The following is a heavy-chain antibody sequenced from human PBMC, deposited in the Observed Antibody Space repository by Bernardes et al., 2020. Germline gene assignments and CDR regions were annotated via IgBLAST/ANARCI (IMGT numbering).Heavy chain of an antibody. V-gene: IGHV3-23*01. D-gene: IGHD2-15*01. CDR1: GFTFSSYA. CDR2: ISGSGGST. Sequence: GGSLRLSCAASGFTFSSYAMSWVRQAPGKGLEWVSAISGSGGSTYYADSVKGRFTISRDNSKNTLYLQMNSLRAEDTAVYYCAKGWVGYCSGGSCLQTDAFDIWGQGTMVTVSS. CDR3: AKGWVGYCSGGSCLQTDAFDI. J-gene: IGHJ3*02.